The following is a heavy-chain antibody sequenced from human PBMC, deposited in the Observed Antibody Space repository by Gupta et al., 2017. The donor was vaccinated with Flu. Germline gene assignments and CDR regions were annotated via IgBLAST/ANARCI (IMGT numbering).Heavy chain of an antibody. D-gene: IGHD6-19*01. V-gene: IGHV4-59*01. Sequence: QVQLQESGPGLVKPSETLSPTCTVSGDSISNYSWTWIRQPQGKGLEWIGYIYNRRSSDYSPSLRSRVTMSMDTSKNQFSLHLRSVTVADTAVYYCARGGVYNTGWYVYLPYWGQGTLVTVSS. CDR1: GDSISNYS. CDR3: ARGGVYNTGWYVYLPY. CDR2: IYNRRSS. J-gene: IGHJ4*02.